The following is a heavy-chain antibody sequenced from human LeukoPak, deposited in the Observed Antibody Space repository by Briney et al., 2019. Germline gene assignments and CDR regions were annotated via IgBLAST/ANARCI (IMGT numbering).Heavy chain of an antibody. CDR1: GFTFSSYG. D-gene: IGHD6-13*01. CDR3: ARKYSGSLDY. J-gene: IGHJ4*02. Sequence: GGSLRLSCAASGFTFSSYGMHWVRQAPGKGLEWVAVISYDGSNKYYADSVKGRFTISRDNSKNTLYLQMNSLRDEDTAVYYCARKYSGSLDYWGQGTLVTVSS. CDR2: ISYDGSNK. V-gene: IGHV3-30*03.